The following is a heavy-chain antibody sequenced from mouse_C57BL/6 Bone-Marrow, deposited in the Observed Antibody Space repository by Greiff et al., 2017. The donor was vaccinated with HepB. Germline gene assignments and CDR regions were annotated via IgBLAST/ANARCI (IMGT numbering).Heavy chain of an antibody. Sequence: VQLQESGAELARPGASVKLSCKASGYTFTSYVISWVKQSTGQGLECIGEIYPRNGNTYYNAKFKGKATLTAEKSSSKAYMELRSLTSEDSAVYLCARSPVVGAMDYWGQGTSVTVSS. J-gene: IGHJ4*01. CDR3: ARSPVVGAMDY. CDR1: GYTFTSYV. CDR2: IYPRNGNT. V-gene: IGHV1-81*01. D-gene: IGHD1-1*01.